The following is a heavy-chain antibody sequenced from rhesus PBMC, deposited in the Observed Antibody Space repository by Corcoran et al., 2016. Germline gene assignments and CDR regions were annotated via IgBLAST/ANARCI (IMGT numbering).Heavy chain of an antibody. Sequence: QVQLVQSGAAVKKPGSSVKVSCKASGYTFTDYYIHWVRQAPRQGLEWMGWINPYSGNTKNEQKFQGRVTVTRDTSTSTAYMELSSLRSEDTAVYYCTRSAGRDWYFDLWGPGTPITISS. D-gene: IGHD1-44*01. CDR3: TRSAGRDWYFDL. CDR1: GYTFTDYY. CDR2: INPYSGNT. J-gene: IGHJ2*01. V-gene: IGHV1S2*01.